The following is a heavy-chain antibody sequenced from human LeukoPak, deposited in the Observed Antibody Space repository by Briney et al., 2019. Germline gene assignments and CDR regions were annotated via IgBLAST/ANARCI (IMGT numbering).Heavy chain of an antibody. J-gene: IGHJ6*03. V-gene: IGHV4-39*01. CDR2: IYYSGST. CDR3: ARGPARYYDFWSGYSYYMDV. CDR1: GGSISSSTYY. D-gene: IGHD3-3*01. Sequence: PSETLSLTCTVSGGSISSSTYYWGWIRQPPGKGLEWIGSIYYSGSTYYNPSLKSRVTISVDTSKNQFSLKLSSVTAADTAVYCCARGPARYYDFWSGYSYYMDVWGKGTTVTVSS.